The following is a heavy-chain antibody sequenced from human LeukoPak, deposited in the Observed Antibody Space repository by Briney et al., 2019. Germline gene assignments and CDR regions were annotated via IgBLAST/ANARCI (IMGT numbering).Heavy chain of an antibody. CDR2: ISSSSSYI. Sequence: PGGSLRLSCAAYRFTFSSYSMNWVRQAPGKGLEWVSSISSSSSYIYYADSVKGRFTISRDNAKNSLYLQMNSLRAEDTAVYYCAREDGWEPRPCDYWGQGTLVTVSS. J-gene: IGHJ4*02. CDR1: RFTFSSYS. D-gene: IGHD1-26*01. V-gene: IGHV3-21*01. CDR3: AREDGWEPRPCDY.